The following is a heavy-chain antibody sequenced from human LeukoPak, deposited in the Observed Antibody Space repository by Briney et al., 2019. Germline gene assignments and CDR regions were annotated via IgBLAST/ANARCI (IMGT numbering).Heavy chain of an antibody. V-gene: IGHV1-69*13. CDR3: ARSMRRYYGSGIGAFDI. Sequence: EASVKVSCKASGGTFSSYAISWVRQAPGQGLEWMGGIIPIFGTANYAQKFQGRVTITADESTSTAYMELSSLRSEDTAVYYCARSMRRYYGSGIGAFDIWGQGTMVTVSS. CDR2: IIPIFGTA. J-gene: IGHJ3*02. CDR1: GGTFSSYA. D-gene: IGHD3-10*01.